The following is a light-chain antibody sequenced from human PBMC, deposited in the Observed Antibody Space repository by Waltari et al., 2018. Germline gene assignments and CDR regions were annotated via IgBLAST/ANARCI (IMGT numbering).Light chain of an antibody. J-gene: IGLJ3*02. Sequence: SYVVTQSPSVSVAPGETARLTCGGDNIGSKSVHWYQQRPGQAPVLVIPFDSDRPSGIPERFSGSNSGNTPSLTISWVEAEDEADYYCLVWHSTIDHQGVCGGATNLTVL. CDR3: LVWHSTIDHQGV. V-gene: IGLV3-21*04. CDR1: NIGSKS. CDR2: FDS.